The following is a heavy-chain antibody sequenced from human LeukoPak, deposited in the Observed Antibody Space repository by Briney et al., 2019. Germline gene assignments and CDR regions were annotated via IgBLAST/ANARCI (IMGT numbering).Heavy chain of an antibody. Sequence: GGSLRLSCAVSGFTFSNYWMHWVRQAPGKGLVWVSRINTDGSSTAYADSVKGRFTISRDNAKNTVYLQMNSLRAEDTALYHCVRDSAMVSYWGQGTLVTVSS. CDR3: VRDSAMVSY. D-gene: IGHD5-18*01. J-gene: IGHJ4*02. V-gene: IGHV3-74*01. CDR1: GFTFSNYW. CDR2: INTDGSST.